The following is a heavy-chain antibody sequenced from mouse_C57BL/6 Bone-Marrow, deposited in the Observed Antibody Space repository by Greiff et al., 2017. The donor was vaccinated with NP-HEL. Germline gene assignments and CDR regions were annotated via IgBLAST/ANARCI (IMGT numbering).Heavy chain of an antibody. CDR2: IWSGGST. CDR3: AALYYGNYGYFDY. CDR1: GFSLTSYG. J-gene: IGHJ2*01. V-gene: IGHV2-2*01. D-gene: IGHD2-1*01. Sequence: VKLKQSGPGLVQPSQSLSITCTVSGFSLTSYGVHWVRQSPGKGLEWLGVIWSGGSTDYNAAFISRLSISKDNSKSQVFFKMNSLQADDTAIYYCAALYYGNYGYFDYWGQGTTLTVSS.